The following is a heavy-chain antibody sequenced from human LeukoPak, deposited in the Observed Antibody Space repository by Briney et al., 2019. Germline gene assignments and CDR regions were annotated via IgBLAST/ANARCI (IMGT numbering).Heavy chain of an antibody. CDR1: GVSISSYY. V-gene: IGHV4-4*07. Sequence: TSETLSLTCTVSGVSISSYYWSWIRQPAGKGLEWIGRIYTSGSTNYNPSLKSRVTMSVDTSKNQFSLKLSSVTAADTAVYYCALQDIVVVPDASPTSDSRYFDLWGRGTLVTVSS. CDR2: IYTSGST. D-gene: IGHD2-2*01. CDR3: ALQDIVVVPDASPTSDSRYFDL. J-gene: IGHJ2*01.